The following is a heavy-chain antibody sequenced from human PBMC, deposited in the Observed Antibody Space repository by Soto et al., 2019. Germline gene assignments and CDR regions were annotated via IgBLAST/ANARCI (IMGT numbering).Heavy chain of an antibody. D-gene: IGHD2-15*01. CDR1: GFTFDDYA. V-gene: IGHV3-9*01. CDR2: ISWNSGSI. Sequence: EVQLVESGGGLVQPGRSLRLSCAASGFTFDDYAMHWVRQAPGKGLEWVSGISWNSGSIGYADSVKGRFTISRDNAKNSLYLQRNSLRAEDTALYYCAKDMCGGSCGFDYWGQGTLVTVSS. J-gene: IGHJ4*02. CDR3: AKDMCGGSCGFDY.